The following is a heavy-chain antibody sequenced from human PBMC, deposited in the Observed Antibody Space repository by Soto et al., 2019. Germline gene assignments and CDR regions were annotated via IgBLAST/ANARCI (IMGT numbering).Heavy chain of an antibody. J-gene: IGHJ6*02. CDR1: GGTFSSYA. Sequence: QVQLVQSGAEVKKPGSSVKVSCKASGGTFSSYAISWVRQAPGQGLEWMGGIIPIFGTANYAQKFQGRVTITADESTSTAYMELSSLRSEGTAVYYCASPTGHSSSWYDGMDVWGQGTTVTVSS. V-gene: IGHV1-69*12. CDR2: IIPIFGTA. D-gene: IGHD6-13*01. CDR3: ASPTGHSSSWYDGMDV.